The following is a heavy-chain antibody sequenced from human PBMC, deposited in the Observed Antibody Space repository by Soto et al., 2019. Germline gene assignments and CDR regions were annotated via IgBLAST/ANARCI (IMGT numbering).Heavy chain of an antibody. CDR1: GYPFSGSV. Sequence: GGSLRLSCEASGYPFSGSVMQWVRQAPGKGLEGVGRIRSKANSYATAYGPSVRGRFTISREDSKNTAYLQMNSLKTEDTAVYYCTRNLGAKWGMDVWGQGTTVTVSS. D-gene: IGHD1-26*01. V-gene: IGHV3-73*01. CDR3: TRNLGAKWGMDV. CDR2: IRSKANSYAT. J-gene: IGHJ6*02.